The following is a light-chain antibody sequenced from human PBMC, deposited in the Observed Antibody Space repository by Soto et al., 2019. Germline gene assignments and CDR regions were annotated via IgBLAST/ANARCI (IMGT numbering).Light chain of an antibody. CDR3: SSYGGSANLV. CDR1: SSDVGGYNY. V-gene: IGLV2-8*01. J-gene: IGLJ2*01. CDR2: EVT. Sequence: QSVLTQPPSASGSPGQSVAISCTGTSSDVGGYNYVSWYQQHPGKAPKLIIYEVTKRPSGVPDRFSGSKSGNTASLTVSGLQAEDEADYYCSSYGGSANLVFGGGTKVTVL.